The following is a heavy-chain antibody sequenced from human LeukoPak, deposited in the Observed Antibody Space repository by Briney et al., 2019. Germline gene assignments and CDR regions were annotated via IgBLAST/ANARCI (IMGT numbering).Heavy chain of an antibody. CDR3: ARAPSNSYCSGGSCYSDYYGMDV. CDR2: INHSGST. CDR1: GGSFSGYY. J-gene: IGHJ6*02. D-gene: IGHD2-15*01. Sequence: SETLSLTCAVYGGSFSGYYWSWIRQPPGKGLEWIGEINHSGSTNYNPSLKSRVTISVDTSKNQFSLKLSSVTAADTAVYYCARAPSNSYCSGGSCYSDYYGMDVWGQGTTVTVSS. V-gene: IGHV4-34*01.